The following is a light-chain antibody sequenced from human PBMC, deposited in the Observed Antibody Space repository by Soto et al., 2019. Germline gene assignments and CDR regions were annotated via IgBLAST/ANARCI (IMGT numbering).Light chain of an antibody. CDR1: QSLLHSNGYNY. Sequence: DIVTTQSPLSLPVTPGEPASISCRSSQSLLHSNGYNYLDLYLQKPGQSPKLRIYFGSNRAYGDPDRFSGSGSGTDFTLKISRVEAEDVGVYSCMRALQTPWPLGQGTKVEIK. CDR3: MRALQTPWP. J-gene: IGKJ1*01. CDR2: FGS. V-gene: IGKV2-28*01.